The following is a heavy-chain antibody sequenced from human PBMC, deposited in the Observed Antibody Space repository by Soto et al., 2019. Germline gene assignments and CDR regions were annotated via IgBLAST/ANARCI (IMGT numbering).Heavy chain of an antibody. Sequence: AGGSLRLSCAAPEFSFCDYWMAWVRHAPGKGLEWVANLDQGGGEKHYVDSVKGRFTISRDSSKNTLYLQMNSLSAEDTAVYYCVTHSWNYWGQGTLVTVSS. CDR2: LDQGGGEK. D-gene: IGHD1-1*01. J-gene: IGHJ4*02. V-gene: IGHV3-7*05. CDR3: VTHSWNY. CDR1: EFSFCDYW.